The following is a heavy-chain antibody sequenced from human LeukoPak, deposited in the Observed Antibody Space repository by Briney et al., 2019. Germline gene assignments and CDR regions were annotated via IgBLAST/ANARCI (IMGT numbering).Heavy chain of an antibody. D-gene: IGHD6-19*01. CDR2: MNPNSGNT. J-gene: IGHJ3*02. Sequence: SVNVSCKASGYTFTSYDINWVRQATGQGLEWMGWMNPNSGNTGYAQKFQGRVTITRNTSISTAYMELSSLRSEDTAVYYCARGTSYSSGWADAFDIWGQGTMVTVSS. V-gene: IGHV1-8*03. CDR3: ARGTSYSSGWADAFDI. CDR1: GYTFTSYD.